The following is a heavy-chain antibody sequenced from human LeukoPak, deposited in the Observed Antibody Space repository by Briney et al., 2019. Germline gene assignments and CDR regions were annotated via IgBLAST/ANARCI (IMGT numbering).Heavy chain of an antibody. CDR3: ASHGSGSYFTFDY. CDR2: ISWNSGSI. V-gene: IGHV3-9*01. Sequence: GGSLRLSCAASGFTFDDYAMHWVRQAPGKGLEWVSGISWNSGSIGYADSVKGRFTISRDNAKNSLYLQMNSLRAEDTALYYCASHGSGSYFTFDYWGQGTLVTVSS. D-gene: IGHD3-10*01. J-gene: IGHJ4*02. CDR1: GFTFDDYA.